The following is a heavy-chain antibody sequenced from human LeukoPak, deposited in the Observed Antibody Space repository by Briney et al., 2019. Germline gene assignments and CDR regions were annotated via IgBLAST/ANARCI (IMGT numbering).Heavy chain of an antibody. J-gene: IGHJ6*03. D-gene: IGHD4-11*01. CDR2: IYTSGST. Sequence: SETLSLTCTVSGGSVRSYYWSWIRQPAGKALEWIGRIYTSGSTSYNPSLKSRVTISVDKSKNQFSLKLSSVTAADTAMYYCARDSTVTTFNYMDVWGKGTTVTVSS. V-gene: IGHV4-4*07. CDR1: GGSVRSYY. CDR3: ARDSTVTTFNYMDV.